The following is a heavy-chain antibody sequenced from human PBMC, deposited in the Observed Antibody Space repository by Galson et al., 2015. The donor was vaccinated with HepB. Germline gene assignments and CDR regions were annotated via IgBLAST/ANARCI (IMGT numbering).Heavy chain of an antibody. CDR1: GFTFSGYG. CDR2: FISSDGATT. D-gene: IGHD3-22*01. CDR3: TTDPLVYMIAREDVLDI. J-gene: IGHJ3*02. V-gene: IGHV3-15*01. Sequence: SLRLSCAASGFTFSGYGMHWVRQAPGKGLEWVTFISSDGATTDYAAPVKGRFTISRDDSKNTLYLQMNSLKTEDTAVYYCTTDPLVYMIAREDVLDIWGQGTMVTVSS.